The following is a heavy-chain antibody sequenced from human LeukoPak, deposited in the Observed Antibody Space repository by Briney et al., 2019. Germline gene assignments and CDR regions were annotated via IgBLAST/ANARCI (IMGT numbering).Heavy chain of an antibody. V-gene: IGHV1-8*01. Sequence: ASVKVSCKASGYTFTSYDINWVRQATGQGLEWMGWMNPNSGNTGYAQKFQGRVTMTRNNSISTAYMELSSLRSEDTAVYYCGRGVVTAAPAIGFDPWGQGTLVTVSS. CDR1: GYTFTSYD. D-gene: IGHD2-2*01. J-gene: IGHJ5*02. CDR2: MNPNSGNT. CDR3: GRGVVTAAPAIGFDP.